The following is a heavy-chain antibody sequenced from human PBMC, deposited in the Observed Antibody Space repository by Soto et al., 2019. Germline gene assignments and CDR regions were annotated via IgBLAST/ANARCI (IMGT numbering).Heavy chain of an antibody. V-gene: IGHV4-39*01. Sequence: SETLSLTCTVSGGSISSSSYYWGWIRQPPGKGLEWIGSIYYSGSTYYNPSLKSRVTISVDTSKNQFSLKLSSVTAADTAGYYCARQVDTAMVTSLAFDIWGQGTMVTVSS. CDR3: ARQVDTAMVTSLAFDI. D-gene: IGHD5-18*01. CDR1: GGSISSSSYY. CDR2: IYYSGST. J-gene: IGHJ3*02.